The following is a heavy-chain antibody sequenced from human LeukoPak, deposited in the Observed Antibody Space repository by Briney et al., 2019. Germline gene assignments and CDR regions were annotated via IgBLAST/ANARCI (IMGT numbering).Heavy chain of an antibody. D-gene: IGHD4-4*01. V-gene: IGHV4-34*01. CDR1: GGSFSGYY. J-gene: IGHJ4*02. CDR3: ARTGNSSAFDY. CDR2: INHSGST. Sequence: SETLSLTCAVYGGSFSGYYWSWIRQPPGKGLEWIGEINHSGSTNYNPTLKSRVTISVDTSKNQFSLKLSSVTAADTAVYYCARTGNSSAFDYWGQGTLVTVSS.